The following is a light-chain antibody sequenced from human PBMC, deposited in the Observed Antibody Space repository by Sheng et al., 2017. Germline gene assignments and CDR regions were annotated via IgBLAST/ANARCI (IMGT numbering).Light chain of an antibody. CDR2: QSS. V-gene: IGKV1-5*03. CDR3: QQYKSDWWT. Sequence: DIQMSQSPSTLSPSVGGRITITCRASQHISSSLAWYRQTPGKAPELLIYQSSRLEHGVSTRFTGSGYGTDFSLTISSLQPDDSATYYCQQYKSDWWTFGQGTKLEIK. CDR1: QHISSS. J-gene: IGKJ1*01.